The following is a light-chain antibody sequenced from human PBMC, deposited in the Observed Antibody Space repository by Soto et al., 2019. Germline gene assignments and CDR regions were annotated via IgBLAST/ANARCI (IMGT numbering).Light chain of an antibody. J-gene: IGLJ1*01. CDR3: SSYTSSSTLYV. Sequence: QSVLAQPASVSGSRGQSIAISCTGTSSDVGGYNFFSWYQQHPGKAPKLMIYDVSNRPSGVSNRFSGSKSGNTASLTISGLQAEDEADYYCSSYTSSSTLYVFGTGTKVTVL. CDR1: SSDVGGYNF. V-gene: IGLV2-14*01. CDR2: DVS.